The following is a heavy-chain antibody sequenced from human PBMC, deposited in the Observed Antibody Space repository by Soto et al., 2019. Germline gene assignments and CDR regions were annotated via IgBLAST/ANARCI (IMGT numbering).Heavy chain of an antibody. CDR2: ISAYDGKT. V-gene: IGHV1-18*04. CDR3: ARDPHEFWTSYWFDP. Sequence: ASVKVSCKASGYTFNRYYMHWVRQAPGQGLELMGWISAYDGKTTYAEKFQGRVTLTTDTSTSTAYMELRSLRSDDTAIYYCARDPHEFWTSYWFDPWGQGTPVTVSS. CDR1: GYTFNRYY. D-gene: IGHD3-3*01. J-gene: IGHJ5*02.